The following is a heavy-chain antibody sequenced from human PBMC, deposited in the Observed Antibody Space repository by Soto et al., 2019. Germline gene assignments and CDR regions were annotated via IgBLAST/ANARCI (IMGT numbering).Heavy chain of an antibody. V-gene: IGHV4-31*03. D-gene: IGHD2-8*01. J-gene: IGHJ5*02. CDR3: ARLPNVGSNWFDP. CDR1: GGSISSGVYY. Sequence: PSETLSLTCTVSGGSISSGVYYWSWIRQHPGKGLEWIGYIYYSGSTYYNPSLKSRVTISVDTSKNQFSLKLSSVTAADTAVYYCARLPNVGSNWFDPWGQENLVTVSS. CDR2: IYYSGST.